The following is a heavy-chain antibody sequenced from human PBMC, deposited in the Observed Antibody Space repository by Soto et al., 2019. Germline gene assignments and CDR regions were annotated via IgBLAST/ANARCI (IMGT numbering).Heavy chain of an antibody. CDR3: ARGVTTMVTRLPYYYYYGMDV. Sequence: QVQLQESGPGLVKPSQTLSLTCTVSGGSISSGGYYWSWIRQHPGKGLEWIGYIYYSGSTYYNPSLKIQVTISVDTSKNQFSLKLSSVTAADTAVYYCARGVTTMVTRLPYYYYYGMDVWGQGTTVTVSS. V-gene: IGHV4-31*01. D-gene: IGHD4-4*01. J-gene: IGHJ6*02. CDR2: IYYSGST. CDR1: GGSISSGGYY.